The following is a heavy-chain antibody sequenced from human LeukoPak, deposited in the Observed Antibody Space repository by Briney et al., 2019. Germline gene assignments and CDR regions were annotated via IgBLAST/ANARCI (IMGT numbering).Heavy chain of an antibody. Sequence: GASVKVSCKASGYTFTGYYMHWVRQAPGQGLEWMGRINPNSGGTNYAQKFQGWVTMTRDTSISTAYMELSRLRSDDTAVYYCARDAHPTPYYYDSSGYWGQTDYWGQGTLVTVSS. CDR2: INPNSGGT. J-gene: IGHJ4*02. D-gene: IGHD3-22*01. V-gene: IGHV1-2*04. CDR3: ARDAHPTPYYYDSSGYWGQTDY. CDR1: GYTFTGYY.